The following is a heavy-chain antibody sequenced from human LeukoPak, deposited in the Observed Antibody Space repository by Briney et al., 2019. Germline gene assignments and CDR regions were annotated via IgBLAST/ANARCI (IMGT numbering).Heavy chain of an antibody. CDR1: GITFSTYW. CDR3: ATTGRLLDY. CDR2: IKHDGGAK. J-gene: IGHJ4*02. V-gene: IGHV3-7*01. D-gene: IGHD3-22*01. Sequence: GGSLRLSCAASGITFSTYWMTWVRQAPGKGLEWVANIKHDGGAKNYVDSVKGQFTISRDNAKNELYLQMNSLRAEDTAIYYCATTGRLLDYWGQGTLVTVSS.